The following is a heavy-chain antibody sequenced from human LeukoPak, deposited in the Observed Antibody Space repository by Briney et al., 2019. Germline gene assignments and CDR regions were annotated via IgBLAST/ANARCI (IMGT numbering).Heavy chain of an antibody. CDR3: AREIPAAGTVAFDY. J-gene: IGHJ4*02. CDR1: GYTSTSYG. D-gene: IGHD6-13*01. V-gene: IGHV1-18*01. CDR2: ISAYNGNT. Sequence: ASVKVSCKASGYTSTSYGISWVRQAPGQGLEWMGWISAYNGNTNYAQKLQDRVTMTTDTSTSTAYMELRSLRSDDTAVYYCAREIPAAGTVAFDYWGQGTLVTVSS.